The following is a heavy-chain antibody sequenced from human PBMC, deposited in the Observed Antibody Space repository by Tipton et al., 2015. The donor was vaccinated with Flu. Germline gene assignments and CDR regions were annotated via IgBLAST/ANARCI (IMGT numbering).Heavy chain of an antibody. J-gene: IGHJ5*02. V-gene: IGHV3-72*01. CDR1: GFTFSDHY. CDR3: ARDQQSSGWYSWFDP. CDR2: IRNKPKSYTT. D-gene: IGHD6-19*01. Sequence: SLRLSCEASGFTFSDHYMDWLRQAPGKGLEWVGRIRNKPKSYTTEYAASVKGRFTFSRDDSKNSLYLQMDSLKTEDTAVYYCARDQQSSGWYSWFDPWGQGTLVSVSS.